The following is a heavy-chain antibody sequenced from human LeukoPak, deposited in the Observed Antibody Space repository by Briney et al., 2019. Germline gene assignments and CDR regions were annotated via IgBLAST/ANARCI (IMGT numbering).Heavy chain of an antibody. Sequence: GGSLRLSCAASGFPFSSYSMNWVRQAPGEALEWVSSISSSSSYIYYADSVKGRSTISRDNAKNSLYLQMNSLRAEDTAVYYCASWGGLAFDIWGQGTMVTVSS. CDR1: GFPFSSYS. J-gene: IGHJ3*02. CDR2: ISSSSSYI. CDR3: ASWGGLAFDI. D-gene: IGHD3-16*01. V-gene: IGHV3-21*01.